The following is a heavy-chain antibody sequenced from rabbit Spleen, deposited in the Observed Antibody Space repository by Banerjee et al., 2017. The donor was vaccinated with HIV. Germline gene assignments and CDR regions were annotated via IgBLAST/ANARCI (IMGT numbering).Heavy chain of an antibody. V-gene: IGHV1S43*01. Sequence: QEQLVESGGDLVKPEGSLTLTCTASGFSFDSYYYMCWIRQAPGKGLEWIGCIYGGSDGSTSYANWVNGRFTVSKSSSLNTVDLKMTSLTDADTATYFCARDAADYGGYAFTLWGPGTLVTVS. J-gene: IGHJ4*01. CDR3: ARDAADYGGYAFTL. D-gene: IGHD6-1*01. CDR2: IYGGSDGST. CDR1: GFSFDSYYY.